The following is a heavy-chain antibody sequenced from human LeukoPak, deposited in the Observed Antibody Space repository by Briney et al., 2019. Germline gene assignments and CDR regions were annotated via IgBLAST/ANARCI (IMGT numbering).Heavy chain of an antibody. CDR1: GFSFSSYD. J-gene: IGHJ4*02. V-gene: IGHV3-23*01. CDR3: AKALNGSGDY. D-gene: IGHD3-10*01. CDR2: ISGSGGST. Sequence: PGGSLRLSCAASGFSFSSYDMSWVRQAPGSGLGWVSAISGSGGSTYYADSVKGRFTISRDNSKNTLYLQMNSLRAEDTAVYYCAKALNGSGDYWGQGTLVTVSS.